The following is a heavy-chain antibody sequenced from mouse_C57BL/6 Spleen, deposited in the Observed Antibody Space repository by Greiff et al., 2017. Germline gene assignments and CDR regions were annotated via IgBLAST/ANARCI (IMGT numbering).Heavy chain of an antibody. CDR1: GYTFTDYE. D-gene: IGHD2-5*01. CDR2: IDPETGGT. J-gene: IGHJ2*01. Sequence: QLQQSGAELVRPGASVTLSCKASGYTFTDYEMHWVKQTPVHGLEWIGAIDPETGGTAYNQKFKGKAILTAAKSSSTAYMELRSLTSEDSAVYYCTRGRSNYAYFDYWGQGTTLTVSS. V-gene: IGHV1-15*01. CDR3: TRGRSNYAYFDY.